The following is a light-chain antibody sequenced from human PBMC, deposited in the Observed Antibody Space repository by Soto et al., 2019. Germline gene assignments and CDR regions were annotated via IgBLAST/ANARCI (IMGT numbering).Light chain of an antibody. J-gene: IGKJ1*01. V-gene: IGKV3-20*01. CDR1: QSVSSDY. CDR2: GAS. Sequence: EIVLTQSPGTLSLSPGERATLSCRASQSVSSDYLAWYQQKPGQAPRLLIYGASSRATGIPDRFSGSGSGKDFTLTISRLEPEDFAVYYCQQYGSSSWTFGQGTKWIS. CDR3: QQYGSSSWT.